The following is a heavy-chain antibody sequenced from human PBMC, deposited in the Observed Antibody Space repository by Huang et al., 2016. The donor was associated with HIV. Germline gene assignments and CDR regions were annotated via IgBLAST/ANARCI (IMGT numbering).Heavy chain of an antibody. CDR1: GFSLSTSGLG. Sequence: QMTLKESGPTLVKPTQTLTLTCTFSGFSLSTSGLGVGWSRQPPGKALEWLALIYWDDDKRYSPSLKSRLTITKDTSKTRWSLQYNMDPVDTATYYCAHGYSTSWPNWYFDLWGRGTLVTVSS. J-gene: IGHJ2*01. V-gene: IGHV2-5*02. D-gene: IGHD2-2*01. CDR3: AHGYSTSWPNWYFDL. CDR2: IYWDDDK.